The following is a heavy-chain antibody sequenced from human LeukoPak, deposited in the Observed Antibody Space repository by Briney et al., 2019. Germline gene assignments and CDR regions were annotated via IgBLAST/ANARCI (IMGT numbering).Heavy chain of an antibody. CDR2: IIPIFGTA. D-gene: IGHD4-11*01. CDR1: GGTFSSYA. Sequence: GASVKVSCKASGGTFSSYAISWVRQVPGQGLEWMGGIIPIFGTANYAQKFQGRATITADESTSTAYMELSSLRSEDTAVYYCARGGRDYSNTEPSPHNTGKIYGMDVWGQGTTVTVSS. J-gene: IGHJ6*02. V-gene: IGHV1-69*01. CDR3: ARGGRDYSNTEPSPHNTGKIYGMDV.